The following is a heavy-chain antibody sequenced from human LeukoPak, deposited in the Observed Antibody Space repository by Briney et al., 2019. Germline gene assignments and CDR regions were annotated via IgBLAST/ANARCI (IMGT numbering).Heavy chain of an antibody. CDR3: ARGRGYCSSTSCYYYFDY. V-gene: IGHV4-34*01. J-gene: IGHJ4*02. Sequence: PSETLSLTCAVYGGSFSGYYWSWIRQPPGKGLEWIGEINHSGSNNYNPSLKSRVTISVDTSKNHFSLKLSSVTAADTAVYYCARGRGYCSSTSCYYYFDYWGQGTLVTVSS. CDR1: GGSFSGYY. CDR2: INHSGSN. D-gene: IGHD2-2*01.